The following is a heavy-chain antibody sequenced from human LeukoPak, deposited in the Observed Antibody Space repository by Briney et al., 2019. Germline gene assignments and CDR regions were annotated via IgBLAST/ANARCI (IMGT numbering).Heavy chain of an antibody. D-gene: IGHD4-17*01. CDR3: ARVDSGDHYYYYGMDV. J-gene: IGHJ6*02. V-gene: IGHV4-59*08. Sequence: SETLSLTCTVSGGSISSYYWSWIRQPPGKRLEWIGYIYYSGSTYYNPSLKSRVTISVDTSKNQFSLKLSSVTAADTAVYYCARVDSGDHYYYYGMDVWSQGTTVTVSS. CDR1: GGSISSYY. CDR2: IYYSGST.